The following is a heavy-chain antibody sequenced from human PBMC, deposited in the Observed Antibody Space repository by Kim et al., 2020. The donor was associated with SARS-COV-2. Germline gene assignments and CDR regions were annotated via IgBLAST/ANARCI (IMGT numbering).Heavy chain of an antibody. J-gene: IGHJ2*01. Sequence: NPSLRTRVTRYVDTSKNQFSLNLSSVTAADTAVYYCARHDYRDYVRWSFDLWGRGTLVTFSS. D-gene: IGHD4-17*01. CDR3: ARHDYRDYVRWSFDL. V-gene: IGHV4-39*01.